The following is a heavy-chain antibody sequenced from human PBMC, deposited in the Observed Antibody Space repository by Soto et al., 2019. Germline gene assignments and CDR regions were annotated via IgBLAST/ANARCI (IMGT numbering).Heavy chain of an antibody. J-gene: IGHJ4*02. CDR3: ARLVGNSWIDY. Sequence: QTLSLTCAISGDSVSSNSVVWNWIRQSPSRGLEWLGRTYYRSKWYYEYAESVKSRIIINPDTSKNQLSLQLNSVTPEDTGVYYCARLVGNSWIDYPGQGTLVTVSS. V-gene: IGHV6-1*01. D-gene: IGHD6-13*01. CDR2: TYYRSKWYY. CDR1: GDSVSSNSVV.